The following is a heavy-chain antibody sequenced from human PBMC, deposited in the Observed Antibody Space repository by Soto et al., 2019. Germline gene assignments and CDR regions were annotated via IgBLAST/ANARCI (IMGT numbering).Heavy chain of an antibody. CDR1: GFTFSSYG. CDR2: ISYDGSNK. D-gene: IGHD1-26*01. J-gene: IGHJ4*02. V-gene: IGHV3-30*18. Sequence: QVQLVESGGGVVQPGRSLRLSCAASGFTFSSYGMHWVSQAPGKGLEWVAVISYDGSNKYYADSVKGRFTISRDNSKNTLYLQMNSLRAEDTAVYYCAKDPRKWELLGEYYWGQGTLVTVSS. CDR3: AKDPRKWELLGEYY.